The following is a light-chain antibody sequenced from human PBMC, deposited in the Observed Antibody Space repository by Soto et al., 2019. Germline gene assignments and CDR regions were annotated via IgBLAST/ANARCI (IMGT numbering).Light chain of an antibody. V-gene: IGKV1-39*01. Sequence: DIPMTQSPSSLSASVGDRVTITCRASQSISSYLNWYQQKPGKAPKLLIYAASSLQSVVPSRFSGSGSGTDFTLTISSLQPEDFATYYCQQSYSTPFTVGPGTKVDIK. CDR3: QQSYSTPFT. CDR1: QSISSY. J-gene: IGKJ3*01. CDR2: AAS.